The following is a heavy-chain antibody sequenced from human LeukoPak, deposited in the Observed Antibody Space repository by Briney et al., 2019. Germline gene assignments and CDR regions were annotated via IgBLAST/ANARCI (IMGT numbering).Heavy chain of an antibody. Sequence: SETLSLTCTVSGGSVSSGSYYWSWIRQPPGKGLEWIGYIYYSGSTNYNPSLKSRVPISVDTSKNQFSLKLSSVTAADTAVYYCARSYYDILTGSGMTYYFDYWGQGTLVTVSS. CDR3: ARSYYDILTGSGMTYYFDY. CDR2: IYYSGST. V-gene: IGHV4-61*01. J-gene: IGHJ4*02. D-gene: IGHD3-9*01. CDR1: GGSVSSGSYY.